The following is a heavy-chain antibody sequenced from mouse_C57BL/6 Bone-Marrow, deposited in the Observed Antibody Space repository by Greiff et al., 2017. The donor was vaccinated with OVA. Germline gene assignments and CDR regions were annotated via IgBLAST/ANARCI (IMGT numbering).Heavy chain of an antibody. CDR3: ARSSLYHDYAMDY. D-gene: IGHD2-1*01. CDR1: GYTFTSYW. V-gene: IGHV1-64*01. Sequence: QVQLQQPGAELVKPGASVKLSCKASGYTFTSYWMHWVKQRPGQGLEWIGMIHPNSGSTNYNEKFKSKATLTVDKSSSTAYMQLSSLTSEDSAVYYCARSSLYHDYAMDYWGQGTSVTVSS. J-gene: IGHJ4*01. CDR2: IHPNSGST.